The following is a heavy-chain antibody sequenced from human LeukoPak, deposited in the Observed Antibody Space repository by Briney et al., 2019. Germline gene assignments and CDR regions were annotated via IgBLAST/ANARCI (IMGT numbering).Heavy chain of an antibody. J-gene: IGHJ3*02. CDR3: TTGLRNAFDI. V-gene: IGHV1-18*01. CDR1: GYTFTSYG. Sequence: ASVKVSCKASGYTFTSYGISWVRQAPGQGLEWMGWIGAYNGNTNYAQKLQGRVTMTTDTSTSTAYMDLSSLRSEDTAVYYCTTGLRNAFDIWGQGIMVTVSS. D-gene: IGHD3-16*01. CDR2: IGAYNGNT.